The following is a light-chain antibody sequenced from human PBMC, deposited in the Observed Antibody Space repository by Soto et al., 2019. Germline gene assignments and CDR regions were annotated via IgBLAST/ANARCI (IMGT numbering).Light chain of an antibody. CDR3: GSYAGTPFV. CDR2: EVN. Sequence: QSVLTQPPSASGSPGQSVTISCTGTSSDVGGYNYVSWYQQHPGKAPKLIIYEVNKRPSGVPDRFSGSKSGNTASLTVSGLQAEDEADYYCGSYAGTPFVFGTGTKLTVL. J-gene: IGLJ1*01. CDR1: SSDVGGYNY. V-gene: IGLV2-8*01.